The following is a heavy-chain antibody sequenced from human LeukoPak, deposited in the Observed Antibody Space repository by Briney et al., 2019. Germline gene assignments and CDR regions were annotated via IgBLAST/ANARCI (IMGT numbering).Heavy chain of an antibody. J-gene: IGHJ4*02. CDR1: GFTFSSYD. CDR3: ARGYCSGGSCAGSLDY. Sequence: PGGSLRLSCAASGFTFSSYDMHWVRQVTGKGLEWVSAIDTAGDTLYPGSVKGRFTISRENAKNSLYLQMNSLRAGDTAVYYCARGYCSGGSCAGSLDYWGQGTLVTVSS. V-gene: IGHV3-13*04. CDR2: IDTAGDT. D-gene: IGHD2-15*01.